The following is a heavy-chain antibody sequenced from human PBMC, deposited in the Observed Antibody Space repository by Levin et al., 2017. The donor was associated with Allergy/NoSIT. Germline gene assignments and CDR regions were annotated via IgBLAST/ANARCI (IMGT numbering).Heavy chain of an antibody. D-gene: IGHD3-10*01. CDR3: ARDGVRGESDY. J-gene: IGHJ4*02. V-gene: IGHV3-21*01. CDR2: ISSSSSYI. Sequence: GESLKISCAASGFTFSSYSMNWVRQAPGKGLEWVSSISSSSSYIYYADSVKGRFTISRDNAKNSLYLQMNSLRAEDTAVYYCARDGVRGESDYWGQGTLVTVSS. CDR1: GFTFSSYS.